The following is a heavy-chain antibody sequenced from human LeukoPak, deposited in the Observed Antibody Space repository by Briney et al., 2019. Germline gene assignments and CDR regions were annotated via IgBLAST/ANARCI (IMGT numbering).Heavy chain of an antibody. Sequence: GGSLRPSCAASGFTFSSYAMHWVRQAPGKGLEWVAVISYDGSNKYYADSVKGRFTISRDNSKNTLYLQMNSLRAEDTAVYYCARDLVPLVPAAILSDYWGQGTLVTVSS. CDR2: ISYDGSNK. J-gene: IGHJ4*02. CDR3: ARDLVPLVPAAILSDY. V-gene: IGHV3-30-3*01. CDR1: GFTFSSYA. D-gene: IGHD2-2*02.